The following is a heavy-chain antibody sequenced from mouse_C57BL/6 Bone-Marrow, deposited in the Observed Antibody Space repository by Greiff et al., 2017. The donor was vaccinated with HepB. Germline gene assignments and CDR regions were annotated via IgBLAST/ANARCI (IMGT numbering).Heavy chain of an antibody. CDR2: IYPGSGST. CDR3: ARCMDYYGSSYEAMDY. D-gene: IGHD1-1*01. Sequence: QVQLQQSGAELVKPGASVKMSCKASGYTFTSYWITWVKQRPGQGLEWIGDIYPGSGSTNYNEKFKGKATFTADTSSNTAYMQLSSLTTEDSAIYYCARCMDYYGSSYEAMDYWGQGTSVTVSS. V-gene: IGHV1-55*01. J-gene: IGHJ4*01. CDR1: GYTFTSYW.